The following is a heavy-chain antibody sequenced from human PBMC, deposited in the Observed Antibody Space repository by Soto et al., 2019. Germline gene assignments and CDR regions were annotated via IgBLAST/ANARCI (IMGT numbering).Heavy chain of an antibody. J-gene: IGHJ6*02. D-gene: IGHD5-18*01. Sequence: SLRLSCAASGFTFSSYAMQWVLQAPGTGLEWVAVISYDGSNKYYADSVKGRFAISRDNSKNTLYLQMNSLRADDTAVYYCARDLPDMVPAADYYYGMDVWGQGTTVTVSS. CDR2: ISYDGSNK. CDR3: ARDLPDMVPAADYYYGMDV. V-gene: IGHV3-30*09. CDR1: GFTFSSYA.